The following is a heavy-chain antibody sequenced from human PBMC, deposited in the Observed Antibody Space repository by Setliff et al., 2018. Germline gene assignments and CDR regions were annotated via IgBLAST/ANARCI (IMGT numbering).Heavy chain of an antibody. CDR2: MYYSEIT. J-gene: IGHJ5*02. CDR1: GGSISTHY. V-gene: IGHV4-59*11. D-gene: IGHD3-16*01. Sequence: LSLTCTVSGGSISTHYWSWIRQPPGKGLEWVGYMYYSEITKYNPSLESRVTISVDTSKNQFSLNLTSVTAADTAVYYCARDYQGGWFAPWGQGIMVTVSS. CDR3: ARDYQGGWFAP.